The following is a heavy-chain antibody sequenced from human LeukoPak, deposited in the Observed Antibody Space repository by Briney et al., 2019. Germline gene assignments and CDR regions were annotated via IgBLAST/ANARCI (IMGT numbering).Heavy chain of an antibody. D-gene: IGHD3-22*01. J-gene: IGHJ4*02. CDR1: GFTVSSNY. Sequence: PGGSLRLSCAASGFTVSSNYMSWVRQAPGKGLEWVSIIYSGGSTYYAESVKGRFTISRDNSKNTLYLQMNSLRAEDTAVYYCARAPAYYYDSSDYYYFYYWGRGTLVTVSS. V-gene: IGHV3-53*01. CDR2: IYSGGST. CDR3: ARAPAYYYDSSDYYYFYY.